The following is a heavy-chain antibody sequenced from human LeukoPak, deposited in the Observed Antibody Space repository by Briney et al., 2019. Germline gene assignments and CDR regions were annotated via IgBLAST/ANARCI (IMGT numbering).Heavy chain of an antibody. J-gene: IGHJ4*02. V-gene: IGHV1-18*01. D-gene: IGHD6-19*01. CDR1: GYTFTSYG. CDR3: ARDRSLYSSGWYGGY. CDR2: ISAYNGNT. Sequence: VASVKVSCKASGYTFTSYGISWVRQAPGHGLEWMGWISAYNGNTNYAQKLQGRVTMTTDTSTSTAYMELRSLRSDDTAVYYCARDRSLYSSGWYGGYWGQGTLVTVSS.